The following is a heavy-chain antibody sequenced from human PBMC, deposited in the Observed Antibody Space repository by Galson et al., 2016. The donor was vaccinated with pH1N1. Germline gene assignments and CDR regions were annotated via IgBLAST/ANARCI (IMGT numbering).Heavy chain of an antibody. CDR1: GFTFSSYA. J-gene: IGHJ4*02. V-gene: IGHV3-23*01. CDR3: VKDLREIAERIELTQY. CDR2: ISGNGGST. Sequence: SLRLSCAASGFTFSSYAMIWVRQAPGKGLEWVSTISGNGGSTYYADSVKGRFTVSRDSSMNTLYLQMNSLRAEDTAVYYCVKDLREIAERIELTQYWGQETLVTVSS. D-gene: IGHD6-13*01.